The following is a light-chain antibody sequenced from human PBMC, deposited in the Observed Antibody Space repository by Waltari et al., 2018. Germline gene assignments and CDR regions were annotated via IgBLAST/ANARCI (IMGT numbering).Light chain of an antibody. CDR1: SSNIGAGYD. CDR3: QPYDNSPSGVV. J-gene: IGLJ2*01. CDR2: GNS. V-gene: IGLV1-40*01. Sequence: QSVLTQPPSMSGAPGQRVTISCTGSSSNIGAGYDVHWYQQRPGTAPKLLLYGNSYRPSGVPDRFSGSKSGTSASLAITGLQAEDEADYYCQPYDNSPSGVVFGGGTKLTVL.